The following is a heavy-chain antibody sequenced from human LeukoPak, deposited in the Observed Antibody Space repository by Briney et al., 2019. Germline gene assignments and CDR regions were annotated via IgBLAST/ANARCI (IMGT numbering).Heavy chain of an antibody. CDR1: GGSLSSSSYY. CDR2: IYYSGST. D-gene: IGHD3-10*01. Sequence: PSETLSLTCTVSGGSLSSSSYYWGWIRQPPGKGLEWIGCIYYSGSTYYNPSLKSRVTMPVDTSKNQFSLKLSSVTAADTGVYYCARGARGFGGSRSYYNGERTRYYYYGMDVWGQGTTVTVSS. J-gene: IGHJ6*02. CDR3: ARGARGFGGSRSYYNGERTRYYYYGMDV. V-gene: IGHV4-39*07.